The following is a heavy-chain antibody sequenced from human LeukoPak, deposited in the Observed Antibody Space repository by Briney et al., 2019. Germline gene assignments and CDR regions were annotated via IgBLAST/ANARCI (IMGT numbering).Heavy chain of an antibody. V-gene: IGHV4-39*01. CDR1: GGSLSRSSYY. Sequence: PSETLSLTCSVSGGSLSRSSYYWGWIRQPPGTGLEWIGSILYSGSTVYNPSLKSRVTISVDTSKNQFSLKLSSVTAADTAVYYCARGGRASTAGTRYNWFDPWGQGTLVTVSS. J-gene: IGHJ5*02. D-gene: IGHD6-13*01. CDR3: ARGGRASTAGTRYNWFDP. CDR2: ILYSGST.